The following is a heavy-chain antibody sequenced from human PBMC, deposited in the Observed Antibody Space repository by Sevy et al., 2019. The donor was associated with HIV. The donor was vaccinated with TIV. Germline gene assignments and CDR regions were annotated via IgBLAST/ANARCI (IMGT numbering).Heavy chain of an antibody. V-gene: IGHV3-48*03. D-gene: IGHD4-17*01. CDR1: GFPFSSYE. Sequence: GGYLRLSCTASGFPFSSYEMNWVRQAPGKGLEWVSYITNSGTTKYYSDSVRGRFTISRDNARNSLHLQMNSLRAEDTAVYYCARDLPPSTTTVAHFDCWGHGTLVTVSS. J-gene: IGHJ4*01. CDR2: ITNSGTTK. CDR3: ARDLPPSTTTVAHFDC.